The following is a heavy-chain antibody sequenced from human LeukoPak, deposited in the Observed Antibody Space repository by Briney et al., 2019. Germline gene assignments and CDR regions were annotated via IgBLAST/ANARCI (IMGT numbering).Heavy chain of an antibody. Sequence: GESLKISFKGSGYSFTSYWIGWVRQMPGKGLEWMGIIYPGDSDTRYSPSLQGQVTLSVDKSISTAYLQWSSLKASDTAMYYCARQVAAASDSWGQGTLVTVSS. V-gene: IGHV5-51*01. D-gene: IGHD6-13*01. J-gene: IGHJ4*02. CDR1: GYSFTSYW. CDR3: ARQVAAASDS. CDR2: IYPGDSDT.